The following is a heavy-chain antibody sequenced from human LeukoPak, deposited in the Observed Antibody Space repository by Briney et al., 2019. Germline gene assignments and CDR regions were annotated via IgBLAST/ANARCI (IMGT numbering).Heavy chain of an antibody. V-gene: IGHV4-59*01. CDR2: IYYSGST. J-gene: IGHJ5*02. CDR3: AMGGSNWFDP. Sequence: SETLSLTCTVSGDSISSYYWSWIRQPPGEGLEWIGNIYYSGSTNYNPSLKSRVTISVDTSKNQFSLKLSSVTAADTAVYFCAMGGSNWFDPWGQGTLVIVSS. D-gene: IGHD1-26*01. CDR1: GDSISSYY.